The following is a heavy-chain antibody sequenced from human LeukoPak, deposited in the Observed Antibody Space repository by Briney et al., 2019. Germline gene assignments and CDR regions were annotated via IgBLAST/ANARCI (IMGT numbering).Heavy chain of an antibody. CDR3: ARSQLLSFWFDP. CDR2: INPNSGGT. CDR1: GYTFTGYY. D-gene: IGHD2-2*01. V-gene: IGHV1-2*06. Sequence: ASVKVSCTASGYTFTGYYMHWVRQAPGQGLEWMGRINPNSGGTNYAQKFQGRVTMTRDTSISTAYMELSRLRSDDTAVYYCARSQLLSFWFDPWGQGTLVTVSS. J-gene: IGHJ5*02.